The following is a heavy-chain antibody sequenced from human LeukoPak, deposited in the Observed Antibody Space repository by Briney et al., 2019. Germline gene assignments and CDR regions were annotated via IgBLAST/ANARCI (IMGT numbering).Heavy chain of an antibody. D-gene: IGHD3-16*01. Sequence: GGSLRLSCAASGFQLRSSWMSWVRQAPGKGLEWVANIMEDGSKENYVDSVKGRFTISRDNAKNCLYLQMNSLRVEDTAVYFCARDLVGGHSWFDPWGQGTLVTVSS. V-gene: IGHV3-7*01. CDR3: ARDLVGGHSWFDP. CDR1: GFQLRSSW. CDR2: IMEDGSKE. J-gene: IGHJ5*02.